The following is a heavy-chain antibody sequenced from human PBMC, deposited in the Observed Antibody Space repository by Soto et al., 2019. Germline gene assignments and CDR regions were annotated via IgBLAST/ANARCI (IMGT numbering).Heavy chain of an antibody. CDR2: ISSSSYI. Sequence: GGSLRLACAASGFTFSSYSMNWVRQAPGKGLEWVSSISSSSYIYYADSVKGRFTISRDNAKNSLYLQMNSLRAEDTAVYYCARSLELRINYYYYGMDVWGQGTTVTVSS. CDR3: ARSLELRINYYYYGMDV. J-gene: IGHJ6*02. CDR1: GFTFSSYS. V-gene: IGHV3-21*01. D-gene: IGHD1-7*01.